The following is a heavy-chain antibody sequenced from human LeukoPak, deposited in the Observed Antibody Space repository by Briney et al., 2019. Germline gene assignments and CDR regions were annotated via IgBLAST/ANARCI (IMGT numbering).Heavy chain of an antibody. CDR1: GGSISSYY. Sequence: PSETLSLTCTVSGGSISSYYWSWIRQPPGKGLEWIGYIYTSGSTNYNPSLKSRVTISVDTSKNQFSLKLSSVTAADTAVYYCARHRSWTPYSGFDPWGQGTLVTVSS. D-gene: IGHD4-11*01. CDR3: ARHRSWTPYSGFDP. J-gene: IGHJ5*02. V-gene: IGHV4-4*09. CDR2: IYTSGST.